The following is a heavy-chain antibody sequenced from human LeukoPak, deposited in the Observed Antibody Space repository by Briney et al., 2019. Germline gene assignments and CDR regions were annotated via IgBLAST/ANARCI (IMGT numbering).Heavy chain of an antibody. CDR2: ISSSSNSI. CDR3: ARDLFPPSLGGHTDY. D-gene: IGHD4-23*01. Sequence: GESLRLSCAASGFTFSTYRMAWVRQAPGKGLEWVSYISSSSNSIYYADSVQGRFTISRDNAKNSLYLQMNSLRAEDTAVYYCARDLFPPSLGGHTDYWGQGTLVTVSS. V-gene: IGHV3-48*01. CDR1: GFTFSTYR. J-gene: IGHJ4*02.